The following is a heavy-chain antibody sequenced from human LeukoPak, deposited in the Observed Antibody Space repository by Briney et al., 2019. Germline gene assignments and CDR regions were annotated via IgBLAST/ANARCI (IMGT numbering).Heavy chain of an antibody. CDR2: IKLDGSEK. J-gene: IGHJ6*02. D-gene: IGHD3-3*01. CDR1: GFTFSSYW. Sequence: GGSLRLSCAASGFTFSSYWMSWVSQAPGKGLEWVANIKLDGSEKYYVDSVKGRFTISRDNAKNSLYLQMNSLRAEDTAVYYCARDQGFWSGYYYYYYYGMDVWGQGTTVTVSS. V-gene: IGHV3-7*03. CDR3: ARDQGFWSGYYYYYYYGMDV.